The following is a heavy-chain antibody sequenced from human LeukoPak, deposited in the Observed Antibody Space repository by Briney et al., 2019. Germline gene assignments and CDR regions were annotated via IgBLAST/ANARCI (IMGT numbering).Heavy chain of an antibody. J-gene: IGHJ5*02. D-gene: IGHD2-2*01. CDR3: ARVPRYCSSTSCYLVWFDP. CDR1: GGSFSGYY. CDR2: IYYSGST. V-gene: IGHV4-30-4*08. Sequence: PSETLSLTCAVYGGSFSGYYWSWIRQPPGKGLEWIGYIYYSGSTYYNPSLKSRVTISVDTSKNQFSLKLSSVTAADTAVYYCARVPRYCSSTSCYLVWFDPWGQGTLVTVSS.